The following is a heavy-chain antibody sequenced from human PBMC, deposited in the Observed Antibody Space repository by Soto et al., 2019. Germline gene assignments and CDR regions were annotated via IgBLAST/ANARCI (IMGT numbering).Heavy chain of an antibody. D-gene: IGHD2-15*01. CDR3: ARDCSGGSCYSTGDAFDI. V-gene: IGHV1-18*01. Sequence: QVQLVQSGAEVKKRGASVKVSCKASGYTFTSYGISWVRQAPGQGLEWMGWISAYNGNTNYAQKLQGRVTMTTDTSTSTAYMELRSLRSDDTAVYYCARDCSGGSCYSTGDAFDIWGQGTMVTVSS. CDR1: GYTFTSYG. J-gene: IGHJ3*02. CDR2: ISAYNGNT.